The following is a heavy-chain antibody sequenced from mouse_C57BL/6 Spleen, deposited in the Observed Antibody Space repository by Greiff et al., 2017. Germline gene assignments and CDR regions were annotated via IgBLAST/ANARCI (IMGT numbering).Heavy chain of an antibody. CDR3: ARPLALGQYFDV. J-gene: IGHJ1*03. CDR1: GYTFTSYW. D-gene: IGHD4-1*01. CDR2: IDPSDSYT. V-gene: IGHV1-69*01. Sequence: QVQLQQPGAELVMPGASVKLSCKASGYTFTSYWMHWVKQRPGQGLEWIGEIDPSDSYTNYNQKFKGKSTLTVDKSSSTAYMQLSSLTSEDSAVYYCARPLALGQYFDVGGTGTTVTVSS.